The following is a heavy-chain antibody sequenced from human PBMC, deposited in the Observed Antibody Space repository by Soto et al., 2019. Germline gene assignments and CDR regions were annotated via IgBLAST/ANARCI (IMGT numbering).Heavy chain of an antibody. D-gene: IGHD3-22*01. CDR3: AKEVHVNYYDSSGYYPFDY. Sequence: GGSMRLSCAASGLTFRSYAMSWVRQDPGKGLEWVSAISGSGGSTYYADSVKGRFTISRDNSKNTLYLQMNSLRAEDTAVYYCAKEVHVNYYDSSGYYPFDYWGQGTLVTVSS. CDR1: GLTFRSYA. J-gene: IGHJ4*02. V-gene: IGHV3-23*01. CDR2: ISGSGGST.